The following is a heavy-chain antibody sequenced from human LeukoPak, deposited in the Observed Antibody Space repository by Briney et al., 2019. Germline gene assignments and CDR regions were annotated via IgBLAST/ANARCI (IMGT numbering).Heavy chain of an antibody. D-gene: IGHD3-3*01. V-gene: IGHV3-21*01. Sequence: GGSLRLSCAASGFTFSSYSMNWVRQAPGKGLEWVSSISSSSSYIYYADSVKGRFTISRDNAKNSLYLQMNSLRAEDTAVYCCARDHSIFYYFDYWGQGTLVTVSS. CDR3: ARDHSIFYYFDY. J-gene: IGHJ4*02. CDR1: GFTFSSYS. CDR2: ISSSSSYI.